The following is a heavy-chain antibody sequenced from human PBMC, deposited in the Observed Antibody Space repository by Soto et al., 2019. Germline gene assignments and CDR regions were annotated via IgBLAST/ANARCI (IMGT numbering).Heavy chain of an antibody. J-gene: IGHJ6*02. Sequence: QVQLVQSGAEVKKPGASVKVSCKASGYTFTSYGISWVRQAPGQGLEWMGWISAYNGNTNYAQKLQGRVTMTTDTSTSTAYTELRSLRSDDTAVYYCARDTSYDILTGPDYYDAIDVWGQGTTVTVSS. CDR3: ARDTSYDILTGPDYYDAIDV. CDR1: GYTFTSYG. V-gene: IGHV1-18*01. CDR2: ISAYNGNT. D-gene: IGHD3-9*01.